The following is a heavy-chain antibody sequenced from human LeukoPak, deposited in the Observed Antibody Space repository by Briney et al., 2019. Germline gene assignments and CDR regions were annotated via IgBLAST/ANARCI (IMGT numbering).Heavy chain of an antibody. D-gene: IGHD3-22*01. J-gene: IGHJ4*02. Sequence: SETLSLTCAVYGGSFSGYYWSWIRQPPGKGLEWIGEINHSGSTNYNPSLKSRVTISVVTSKNQFSLKLSSVTAADTAVYYCARGDDSSGYYYPFDYWGQGTLVTVSS. V-gene: IGHV4-34*01. CDR1: GGSFSGYY. CDR3: ARGDDSSGYYYPFDY. CDR2: INHSGST.